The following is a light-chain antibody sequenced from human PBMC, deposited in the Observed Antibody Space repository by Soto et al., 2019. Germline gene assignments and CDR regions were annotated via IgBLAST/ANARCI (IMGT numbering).Light chain of an antibody. CDR3: QVWDSSSDVV. Sequence: SYELTQPPSVSVAPGQTARITWGGNNIGSKSVHWYQQRPGQAPVLVVYDDGDRPSGIPERFSGSNSGNTATLTISRAEAGDEADYYCQVWDSSSDVVFGGGTKVTVL. J-gene: IGLJ3*02. V-gene: IGLV3-21*02. CDR2: DDG. CDR1: NIGSKS.